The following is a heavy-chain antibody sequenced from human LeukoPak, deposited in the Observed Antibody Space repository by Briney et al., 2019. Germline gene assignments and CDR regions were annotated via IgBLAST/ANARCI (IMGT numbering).Heavy chain of an antibody. Sequence: SVKVSCKASGGTFSSYAISWVRQAPGQGLEWMGRIIPILGIANYAQKFQGRVTITADKSTSTAYMELSSLRSEDTAAYYCARGNDYGALLDYWGQGTLVTVSS. J-gene: IGHJ4*02. V-gene: IGHV1-69*04. CDR2: IIPILGIA. CDR1: GGTFSSYA. CDR3: ARGNDYGALLDY. D-gene: IGHD4-17*01.